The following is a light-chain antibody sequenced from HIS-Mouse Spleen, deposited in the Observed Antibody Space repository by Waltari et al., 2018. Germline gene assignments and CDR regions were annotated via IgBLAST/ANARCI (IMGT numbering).Light chain of an antibody. J-gene: IGLJ3*02. Sequence: QSALTQPASVSGSPGQSITISCTGTSSDVGSYNLVSWSQQPPGTAPKLMIYEGSKRPSGVSNRFSGSKSGNTASLTISGLQAEDEADYYCCSYAGSSTWVFGGGTKLTVL. CDR3: CSYAGSSTWV. CDR1: SSDVGSYNL. V-gene: IGLV2-23*01. CDR2: EGS.